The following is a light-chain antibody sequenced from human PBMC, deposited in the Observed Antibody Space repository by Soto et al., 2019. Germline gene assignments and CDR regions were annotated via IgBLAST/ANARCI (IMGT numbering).Light chain of an antibody. CDR2: EVT. CDR3: SSSTSSRTVV. CDR1: SSDVGWYNY. V-gene: IGLV2-14*01. Sequence: QLVLTQPASVSGSPGQSITISCAGTSSDVGWYNYVSWYQQHPGKAPKLMISEVTNRPSGVYNRFSGFKSGNTAFLTISGLQGEDEDAYYCSSSTSSRTVVFGGGTKLTVL. J-gene: IGLJ2*01.